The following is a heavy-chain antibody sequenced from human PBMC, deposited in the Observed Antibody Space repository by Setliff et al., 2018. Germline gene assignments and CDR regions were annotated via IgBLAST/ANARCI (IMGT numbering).Heavy chain of an antibody. J-gene: IGHJ6*03. Sequence: SETLSLTCTVSGGSISSYYWSWIRQPPGKGLEWIGYIYTSGSTNYNPSLKSRVTISVDTSKNQFSLKLSSVTAADTAVYYCARSRGYNYDSSGYYYDNYYYYMDVWGKGTTVTVSS. V-gene: IGHV4-4*08. D-gene: IGHD3-22*01. CDR3: ARSRGYNYDSSGYYYDNYYYYMDV. CDR2: IYTSGST. CDR1: GGSISSYY.